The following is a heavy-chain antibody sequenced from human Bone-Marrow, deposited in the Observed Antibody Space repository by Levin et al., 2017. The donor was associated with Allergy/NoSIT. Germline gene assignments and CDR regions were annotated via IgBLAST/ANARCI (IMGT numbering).Heavy chain of an antibody. CDR1: GFTFSSYG. CDR2: ISYDGSNK. D-gene: IGHD2-2*01. Sequence: GESLKISCAASGFTFSSYGMHWVRQAPGKGLEWVAVISYDGSNKYYADSVKGRFTISRDNSKNTLYLQMNSLRAEDTAVYYCAKGSTPLDWGQGTLVTVSS. J-gene: IGHJ4*02. V-gene: IGHV3-30*18. CDR3: AKGSTPLD.